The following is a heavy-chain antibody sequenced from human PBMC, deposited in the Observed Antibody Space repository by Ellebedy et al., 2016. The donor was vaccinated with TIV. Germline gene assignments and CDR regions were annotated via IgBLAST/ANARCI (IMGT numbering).Heavy chain of an antibody. CDR1: GGAVNSGAYY. Sequence: SETLSLTXTVSGGAVNSGAYYWTWIRQFPGKGLEWIGYIFYDGNTYYNPSVRSRVGISVDTSKNLFSLRLTSLTAADTAVYYCARASHRITTFGVVIPVDSWGQGALVTVSS. D-gene: IGHD3-3*01. CDR2: IFYDGNT. V-gene: IGHV4-31*03. CDR3: ARASHRITTFGVVIPVDS. J-gene: IGHJ4*02.